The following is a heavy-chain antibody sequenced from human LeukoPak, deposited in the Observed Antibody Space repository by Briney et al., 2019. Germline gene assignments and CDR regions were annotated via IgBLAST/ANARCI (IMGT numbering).Heavy chain of an antibody. CDR2: INPNSGGT. J-gene: IGHJ5*02. D-gene: IGHD2-2*01. Sequence: ASVKVSCKASGYTFTGYYMHWVRQAPGQGLEWMGWINPNSGGTNYAQKFQGRVTMTRDTSISTAYMELSRLRSDDTAVYYCARWYVSTSAWSFDPWGQGTLVTVSS. CDR3: ARWYVSTSAWSFDP. CDR1: GYTFTGYY. V-gene: IGHV1-2*02.